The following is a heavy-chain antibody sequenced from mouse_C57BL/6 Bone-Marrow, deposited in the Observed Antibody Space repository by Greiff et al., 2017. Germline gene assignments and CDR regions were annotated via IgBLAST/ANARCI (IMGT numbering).Heavy chain of an antibody. V-gene: IGHV1-47*01. D-gene: IGHD2-1*01. CDR1: GYTFTTYP. J-gene: IGHJ3*01. Sequence: VQLVESGAELVKPGASVKMSCKASGYTFTTYPIAWLKQTLGKSLEWIGNFHPSNDDTTYNEKFKGKATLTVEKSSSTVYLELSRLTSEDSAVYYCARWEDGNWCAYWGQGTLVTVAA. CDR3: ARWEDGNWCAY. CDR2: FHPSNDDT.